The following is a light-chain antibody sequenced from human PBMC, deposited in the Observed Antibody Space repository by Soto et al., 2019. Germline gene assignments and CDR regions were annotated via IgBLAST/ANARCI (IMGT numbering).Light chain of an antibody. V-gene: IGKV1-5*01. CDR1: QSISSW. Sequence: DIPMTQSPSTLSASVGDRVTITCRASQSISSWLAWYQQKPGKAPKLLIYDASSLESGVPSRFSGSGSGTEFTLTISSLQPDDFATYYCQQYNSYSREYTFGQGTKLEIK. CDR2: DAS. J-gene: IGKJ2*01. CDR3: QQYNSYSREYT.